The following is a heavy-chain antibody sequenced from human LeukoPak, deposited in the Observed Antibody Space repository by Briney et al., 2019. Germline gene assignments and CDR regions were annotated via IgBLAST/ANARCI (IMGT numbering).Heavy chain of an antibody. CDR3: ARRRPITPNWFDP. Sequence: PSETLSLTCIVSGGSISTYYWTWIRQPPGKGLEWIGYVYSSGSTSGSTNYNPSLKSRVTISVDMSKNQFSLKLSSVTAADTAVYYCARRRPITPNWFDPWGQGTLVTVSS. CDR2: VYSSGSTSGST. CDR1: GGSISTYY. J-gene: IGHJ5*02. D-gene: IGHD1-14*01. V-gene: IGHV4-59*08.